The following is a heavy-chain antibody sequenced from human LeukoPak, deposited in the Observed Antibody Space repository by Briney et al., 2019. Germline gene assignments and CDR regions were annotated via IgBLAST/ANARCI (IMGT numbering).Heavy chain of an antibody. V-gene: IGHV4-30-4*01. CDR3: ASDTYYHGLDV. CDR2: IYYSGST. Sequence: SQTLSLTCTVSGGSISSGDYYWSWIPQPPGKGLEWIGYIYYSGSTYYNPSPKSRVTISVDTSKKQFTLKLSSVTAADTAVYYCASDTYYHGLDVWGQGTTVTVSS. CDR1: GGSISSGDYY. J-gene: IGHJ6*02.